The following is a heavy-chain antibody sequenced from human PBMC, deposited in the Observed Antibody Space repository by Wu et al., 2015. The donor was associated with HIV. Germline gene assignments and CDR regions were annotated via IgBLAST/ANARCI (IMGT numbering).Heavy chain of an antibody. V-gene: IGHV1-8*01. CDR1: GYTFTSYD. D-gene: IGHD2-2*01. CDR3: AGGPHCNSASCYADS. J-gene: IGHJ5*01. Sequence: QVQLVQSGAEVKKPGASVKVSCKASGYTFTSYDINWVRQATGQGLEWMGWMNPRTGNTGYAQKFQGRVTMTRDTSISTANMELSSLRSEDTAVYYCAGGPHCNSASCYADSWGQGTRGPPSP. CDR2: MNPRTGNT.